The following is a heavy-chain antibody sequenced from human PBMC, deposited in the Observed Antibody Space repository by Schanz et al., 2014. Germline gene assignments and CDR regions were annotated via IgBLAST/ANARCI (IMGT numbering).Heavy chain of an antibody. CDR2: IKHDGSVK. J-gene: IGHJ6*02. Sequence: EVHLLESGGGLVQPGGSLRLSCAASGFSFGTYAMSWVRQAPGKGPEWVANIKHDGSVKDYVDSVEGRFTISRDNAKNSLFLQMNSLRAEDTAVYYCLAPDYGMDVWGQGTTVTVSS. V-gene: IGHV3-7*01. CDR3: LAPDYGMDV. CDR1: GFSFGTYA.